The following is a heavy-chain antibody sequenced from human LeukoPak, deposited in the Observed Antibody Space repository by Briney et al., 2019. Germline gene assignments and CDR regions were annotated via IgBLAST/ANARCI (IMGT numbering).Heavy chain of an antibody. J-gene: IGHJ4*02. CDR2: IKRKLFNSET. V-gene: IGHV3-73*01. CDR1: GFTFYDSA. Sequence: GGSLRLSCAASGFTFYDSAIHWVRQVPGKGLEWLGRIKRKLFNSETAYIDSVKGRFTVYRDDSKNTVSLQMSNLKTDDTALYYCCRYEEPSGRFGDFWGQGALVTVSS. D-gene: IGHD3-10*01. CDR3: CRYEEPSGRFGDF.